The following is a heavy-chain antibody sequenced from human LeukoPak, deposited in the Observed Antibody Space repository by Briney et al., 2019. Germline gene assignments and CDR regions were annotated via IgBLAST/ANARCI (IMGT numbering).Heavy chain of an antibody. Sequence: GGSLRLSCAASGFTFSDYYMSWIRQAPGKGLEWVSYISRSGSTIYYADSVKGRFTISRDNAKNSLYLQMNSLRAEDTAVYYCARRRVNQLHDAFDIWGQGTMVTVSS. CDR1: GFTFSDYY. CDR2: ISRSGSTI. V-gene: IGHV3-11*01. D-gene: IGHD2-2*01. J-gene: IGHJ3*02. CDR3: ARRRVNQLHDAFDI.